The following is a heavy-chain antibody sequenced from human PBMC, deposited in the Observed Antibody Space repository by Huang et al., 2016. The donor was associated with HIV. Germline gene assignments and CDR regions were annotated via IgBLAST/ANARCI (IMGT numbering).Heavy chain of an antibody. CDR3: ARGSLEYSVSSSLDY. V-gene: IGHV1-69*13. J-gene: IGHJ4*02. CDR2: LRPVFDSP. CDR1: GGPFRSYS. D-gene: IGHD4-4*01. Sequence: QVQLLQSGAEVKKPGSSVKVSCKASGGPFRSYSIAWVRQAPGQGLEWWASLRPVFDSPNYAQKVQGRVRVTADESTSTVYMELRDLRPDDTAVYFCARGSLEYSVSSSLDYWGQGTHVTVSS.